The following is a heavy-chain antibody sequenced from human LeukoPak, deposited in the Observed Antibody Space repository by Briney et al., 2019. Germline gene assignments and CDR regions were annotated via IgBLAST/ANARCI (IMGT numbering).Heavy chain of an antibody. V-gene: IGHV1-8*01. J-gene: IGHJ4*02. D-gene: IGHD3-10*01. CDR2: MNPVSGNA. CDR3: ARVSVRGVIITHFDY. CDR1: GYTFTNFD. Sequence: ASVKVSCKASGYTFTNFDINWVRQAPGQGLEWMGWMNPVSGNAGSAQKFQGRVTMTRDTSISTAYMELSRLRSDDTAVYYCARVSVRGVIITHFDYWGQGTLVTVSS.